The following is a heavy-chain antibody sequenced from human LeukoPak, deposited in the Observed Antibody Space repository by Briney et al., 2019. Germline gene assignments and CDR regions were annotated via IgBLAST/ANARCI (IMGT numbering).Heavy chain of an antibody. Sequence: HPGGSLRLSCAASGFTFSSYAMSWVRQAPGKGLEWVSAISGSGGSTYYADSVKGRFTISRDNSKNTLYLQMNSLRAEDTAVYYCASTVRSGSYYFDYWGQEPWSPSPQ. J-gene: IGHJ4*01. D-gene: IGHD1-26*01. CDR1: GFTFSSYA. CDR2: ISGSGGST. V-gene: IGHV3-23*01. CDR3: ASTVRSGSYYFDY.